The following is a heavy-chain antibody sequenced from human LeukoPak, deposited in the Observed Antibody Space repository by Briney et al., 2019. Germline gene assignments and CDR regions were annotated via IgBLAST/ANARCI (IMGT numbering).Heavy chain of an antibody. CDR1: GGSISSGGYS. V-gene: IGHV4-30-2*01. CDR3: ARGFSCGGDCYSGQDAFDI. D-gene: IGHD2-21*02. J-gene: IGHJ3*02. Sequence: SETLSLTCAVSGGSISSGGYSWSWIRQPPGKGLEWIGYIYHSGSTYYNPSLKSRVTISVDRSKNQFSLKLSSVTAADTAVYYCARGFSCGGDCYSGQDAFDIWGQGTVVTVSS. CDR2: IYHSGST.